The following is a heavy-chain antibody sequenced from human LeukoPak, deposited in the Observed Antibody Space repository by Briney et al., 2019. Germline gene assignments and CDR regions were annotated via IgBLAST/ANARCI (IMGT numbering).Heavy chain of an antibody. D-gene: IGHD2-2*01. V-gene: IGHV3-7*01. CDR2: IKQDGSEK. CDR1: GFTFSSYW. Sequence: PGGSLRLSCAASGFTFSSYWMSWVRQAPGKGLEWVANIKQDGSEKYYVDSVKGRFTISRDNAKNSLYLQMNSLRAEDTAVYYCAREDIVVVPAAPDRYYYYMDVWGKGTTATVSS. J-gene: IGHJ6*03. CDR3: AREDIVVVPAAPDRYYYYMDV.